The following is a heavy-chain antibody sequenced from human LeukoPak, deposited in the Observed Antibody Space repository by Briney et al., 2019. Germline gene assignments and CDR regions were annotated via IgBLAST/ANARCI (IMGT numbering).Heavy chain of an antibody. Sequence: SETLSLTCTVSGGSISSGDYYWSWIRQPPGKGLEWIGYIYYSGSSYYNPSLESRVTISVDTSKNQFSLKLSSVTAADTAVYYCAREVNYGGNSRNFDYWGQGTLVTVSS. V-gene: IGHV4-30-4*01. J-gene: IGHJ4*02. CDR3: AREVNYGGNSRNFDY. CDR2: IYYSGSS. CDR1: GGSISSGDYY. D-gene: IGHD4-23*01.